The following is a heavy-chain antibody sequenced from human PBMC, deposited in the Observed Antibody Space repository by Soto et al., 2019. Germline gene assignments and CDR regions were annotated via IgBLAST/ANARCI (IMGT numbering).Heavy chain of an antibody. Sequence: GGSLRLSCAASGFTFSSYAMHWVRQAPGKGLEWVAVISYDGSNKYYADSVEGRFTISRDNSKNTLYLQMNSLRAEDTAVYYCARGEGGYSYGYVGYWGQGTLVTVSS. CDR1: GFTFSSYA. V-gene: IGHV3-30-3*01. D-gene: IGHD5-18*01. CDR3: ARGEGGYSYGYVGY. CDR2: ISYDGSNK. J-gene: IGHJ4*02.